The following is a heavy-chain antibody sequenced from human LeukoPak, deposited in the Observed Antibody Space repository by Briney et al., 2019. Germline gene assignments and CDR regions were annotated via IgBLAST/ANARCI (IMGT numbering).Heavy chain of an antibody. CDR2: IYYSGST. CDR3: ARGGYSYGFDNFDF. J-gene: IGHJ4*02. Sequence: SSETLSLTCTVSGGSISSYYWSWIRQPPGKGLEWIGYIYYSGSTNYNPSLKSRVTISVDTSKNQFSLKLSSVTAADTAVYYCARGGYSYGFDNFDFWGQGTLVTVSS. D-gene: IGHD5-18*01. CDR1: GGSISSYY. V-gene: IGHV4-59*01.